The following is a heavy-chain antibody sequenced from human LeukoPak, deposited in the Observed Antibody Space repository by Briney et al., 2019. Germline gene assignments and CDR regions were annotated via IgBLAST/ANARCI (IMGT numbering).Heavy chain of an antibody. CDR2: IDPNIRGT. Sequence: ASGKLSFTSSGYTFTSYFIHWWRQAPGQGVEWMGWIDPNIRGTSYAQKLQLRITVTRATSISTAYFELNSLRLDDTDVYYCARTRYFMSDDAFDIWGQGTMVTVSS. CDR3: ARTRYFMSDDAFDI. D-gene: IGHD3-9*01. V-gene: IGHV1-2*02. J-gene: IGHJ3*02. CDR1: GYTFTSYF.